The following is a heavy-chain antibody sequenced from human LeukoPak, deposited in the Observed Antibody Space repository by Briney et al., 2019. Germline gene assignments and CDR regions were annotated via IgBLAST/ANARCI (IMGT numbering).Heavy chain of an antibody. V-gene: IGHV4-34*01. CDR1: GGSFSGYY. Sequence: SETLSLTCAVYGGSFSGYYWSWIRQPPGKGLEWIGEINHSGSTNYNPSLKSRVTISVDTSKNQFSLKLSSVTAADTAVYYCAREYGDYGGYYYYYYMDVWGKGTTVTVSS. J-gene: IGHJ6*03. CDR2: INHSGST. D-gene: IGHD4-17*01. CDR3: AREYGDYGGYYYYYYMDV.